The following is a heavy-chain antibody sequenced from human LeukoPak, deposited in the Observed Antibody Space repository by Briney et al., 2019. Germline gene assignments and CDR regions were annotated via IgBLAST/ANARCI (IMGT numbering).Heavy chain of an antibody. CDR2: ISYHGNNK. D-gene: IGHD3-16*01. Sequence: GRPLRLSCAASGFTFSSYAMHWVRQAPGKGLEWVAVISYHGNNKFYADSVKGRFTISRDNSKNTLYLQMNSLRVEDTAVYYCARDEQGGFDYWGQGTLVTVSS. CDR1: GFTFSSYA. CDR3: ARDEQGGFDY. V-gene: IGHV3-30-3*01. J-gene: IGHJ4*02.